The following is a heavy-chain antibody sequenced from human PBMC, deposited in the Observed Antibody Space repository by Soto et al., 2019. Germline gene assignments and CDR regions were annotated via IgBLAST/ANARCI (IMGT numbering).Heavy chain of an antibody. D-gene: IGHD2-21*02. CDR2: ISNSGGST. Sequence: GGSLRLSCAASGFTFKNYAMSWVRQAPGKGLEWVSSISNSGGSTYYADSVQGRFTISRDNSKNTLSLQVNSLRAEDTAIYYCANHRGFLVTQYFFDYWGQGTLVTVSS. V-gene: IGHV3-23*01. CDR1: GFTFKNYA. CDR3: ANHRGFLVTQYFFDY. J-gene: IGHJ4*02.